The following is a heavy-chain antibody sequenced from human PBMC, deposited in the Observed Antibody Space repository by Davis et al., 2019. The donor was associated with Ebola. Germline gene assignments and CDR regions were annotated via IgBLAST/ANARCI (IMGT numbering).Heavy chain of an antibody. D-gene: IGHD1-26*01. CDR1: GGSISSGSYY. Sequence: PSETLSLTCTVSGGSISSGSYYWSWIRQPAGKGLEWIGHIYTSGSTNYNPSLKSRVTISVDTSKNQFSLKLSSVTAADTAVYYCARESPRRGELLDYWGQGTLVTVSS. V-gene: IGHV4-61*09. J-gene: IGHJ4*02. CDR3: ARESPRRGELLDY. CDR2: IYTSGST.